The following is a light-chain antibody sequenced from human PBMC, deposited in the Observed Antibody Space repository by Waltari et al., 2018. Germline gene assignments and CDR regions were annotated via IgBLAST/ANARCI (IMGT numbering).Light chain of an antibody. J-gene: IGLJ1*01. CDR2: DVN. CDR1: RSDVGGYKY. V-gene: IGLV2-14*03. CDR3: SSYTSSTIPV. Sequence: QSALTQPASVSGSPGQSITLSCTGTRSDVGGYKYVSWYQQHPDKAPKLMLYDVNNRPSGVSNRFSGSKSGNTASLTISSLQAEDEADYYCSSYTSSTIPVFGTGTKVTVL.